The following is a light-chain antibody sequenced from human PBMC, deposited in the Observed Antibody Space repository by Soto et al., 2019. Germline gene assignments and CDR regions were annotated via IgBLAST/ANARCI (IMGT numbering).Light chain of an antibody. J-gene: IGLJ3*02. CDR2: DVS. V-gene: IGLV2-11*01. Sequence: QSALTQPRSVSGSPGQSVTISCTGTSSDIGSYNYVSWYQQYPGKAPKLMIYDVSKRPSGVPDRFSGSKSGNTASLTISGLQTEDEAAYYCCTYAGSYLWVFGGGTKLTVL. CDR1: SSDIGSYNY. CDR3: CTYAGSYLWV.